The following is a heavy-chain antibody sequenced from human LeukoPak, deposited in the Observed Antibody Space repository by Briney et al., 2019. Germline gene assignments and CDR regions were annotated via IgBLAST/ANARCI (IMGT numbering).Heavy chain of an antibody. Sequence: PGGSLRLSCAASGFTFSSYWMSWIRQAPGKGLEWVSYISSSGSTIYYADSVKGRFTISRDNAKNTLYLQMNSLRAEDTAVYYCAKGYGYRFFFDYWGQGTLVAVSS. D-gene: IGHD5-12*01. CDR3: AKGYGYRFFFDY. V-gene: IGHV3-11*01. J-gene: IGHJ4*02. CDR1: GFTFSSYW. CDR2: ISSSGSTI.